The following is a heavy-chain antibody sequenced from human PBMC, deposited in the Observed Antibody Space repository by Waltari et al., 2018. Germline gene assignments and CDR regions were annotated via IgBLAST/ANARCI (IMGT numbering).Heavy chain of an antibody. D-gene: IGHD1-26*01. V-gene: IGHV3-23*01. J-gene: IGHJ6*03. Sequence: EVQLLESGGGLVQPGGSLRLSCAASGFTFSSYAMSWVRQAPGKGLEWVSAISGSGGSTYYADSVKGRFTISRDNSKNTLYLQMNSLRAEDTAVYYCARDPQELPYYYYYYMDVWGKGTTVTVSS. CDR3: ARDPQELPYYYYYYMDV. CDR1: GFTFSSYA. CDR2: ISGSGGST.